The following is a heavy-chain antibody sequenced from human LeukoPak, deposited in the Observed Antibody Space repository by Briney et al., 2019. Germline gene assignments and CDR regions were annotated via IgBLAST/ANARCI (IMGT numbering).Heavy chain of an antibody. Sequence: PGVSLRLSCAASGFTFANYAMSWVRQGPGKGLEWVSTIIGSGGSASYADSVKGRFTISRDNSKNTMFLQMNSLRADDTAVYFCAKDQKSIAATGYDYWGQGTLVTV. V-gene: IGHV3-23*01. CDR3: AKDQKSIAATGYDY. J-gene: IGHJ4*02. D-gene: IGHD6-13*01. CDR2: IIGSGGSA. CDR1: GFTFANYA.